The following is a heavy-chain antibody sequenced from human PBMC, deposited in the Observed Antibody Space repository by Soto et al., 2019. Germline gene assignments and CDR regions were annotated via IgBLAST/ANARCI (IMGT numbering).Heavy chain of an antibody. J-gene: IGHJ6*02. V-gene: IGHV5-10-1*01. D-gene: IGHD2-21*01. CDR1: GYSFTSSW. CDR3: ARLPYGGDTLYYYYYGMDV. CDR2: IDPSDSYT. Sequence: RKASGYSFTSSWISWVRQVPGKGVEWMGRIDPSDSYTNYSPSFQGHVTISADKSISTAYLQWSSLKASDTAMYYCARLPYGGDTLYYYYYGMDVWGQGTTVTVSS.